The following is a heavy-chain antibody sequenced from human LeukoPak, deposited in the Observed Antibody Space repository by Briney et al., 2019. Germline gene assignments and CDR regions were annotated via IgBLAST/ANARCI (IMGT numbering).Heavy chain of an antibody. V-gene: IGHV5-10-1*01. D-gene: IGHD3-22*01. J-gene: IGHJ4*02. CDR3: AYAVGDYDSFDY. Sequence: GESLKISCKGSGYSFTSYWVTWVRQMPGKGLEWMGTIDPSDSYTNYSPSFQGHVTISADKSISTAYLQWSSLKASDTAMYYCAYAVGDYDSFDYWGQGTLVTVSS. CDR2: IDPSDSYT. CDR1: GYSFTSYW.